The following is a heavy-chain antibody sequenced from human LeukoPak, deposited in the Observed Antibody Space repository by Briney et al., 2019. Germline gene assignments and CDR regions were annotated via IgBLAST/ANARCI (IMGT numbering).Heavy chain of an antibody. CDR1: GGSVRDNY. V-gene: IGHV4-34*01. CDR2: IHHSGST. CDR3: ARDQFGGDTAMLKPHFDY. J-gene: IGHJ4*02. Sequence: SETLSLTCAVYGGSVRDNYWSWIRQPPGKGLEWIGEIHHSGSTKYNPSLKSRVTISLDTSKNQFSLKLNSMTAADTAVYYCARDQFGGDTAMLKPHFDYWGQGTLVTVSS. D-gene: IGHD5-18*01.